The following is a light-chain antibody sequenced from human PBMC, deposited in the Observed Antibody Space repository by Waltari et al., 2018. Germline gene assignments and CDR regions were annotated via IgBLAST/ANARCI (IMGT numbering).Light chain of an antibody. CDR1: QGIYGW. Sequence: DIRMTQSPSSLSASVGDRVTITCWASQGIYGWLAWYQQKPGQAPKLLIYKASSLQDGVPSRFSVSGYGTEFTLTISNLQPDDFATYYCQQYNSKSPRTFGQGT. CDR3: QQYNSKSPRT. CDR2: KAS. V-gene: IGKV1-5*03. J-gene: IGKJ1*01.